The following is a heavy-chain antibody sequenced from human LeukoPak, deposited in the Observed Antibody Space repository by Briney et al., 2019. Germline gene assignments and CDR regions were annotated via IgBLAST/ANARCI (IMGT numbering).Heavy chain of an antibody. CDR1: GGSFSGYY. J-gene: IGHJ3*02. V-gene: IGHV4-34*01. Sequence: SETLSLTCAVYGGSFSGYYWSWIRQPPGKGLEWIGEINHSGSTNYNPSLKSRVTISVDTSKNQFSLKLSSVTAADTAVYYCARKAHHTVVTAFDIWGQGTMVTVSS. CDR2: INHSGST. D-gene: IGHD3-22*01. CDR3: ARKAHHTVVTAFDI.